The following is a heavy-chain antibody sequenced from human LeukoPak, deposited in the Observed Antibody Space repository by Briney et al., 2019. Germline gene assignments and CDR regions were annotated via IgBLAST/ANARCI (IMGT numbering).Heavy chain of an antibody. Sequence: ASVKVSCKASGYTFTTNGISWLRQPPGQGLEWMGWISPYNGNTDYAQKLQGRVTMTTDTSTSTAYMELRSLRSDDTAVYYCARYPEYGSSWYYFDYWGQGTLVTVSS. CDR1: GYTFTTNG. CDR3: ARYPEYGSSWYYFDY. V-gene: IGHV1-18*01. D-gene: IGHD6-13*01. CDR2: ISPYNGNT. J-gene: IGHJ4*02.